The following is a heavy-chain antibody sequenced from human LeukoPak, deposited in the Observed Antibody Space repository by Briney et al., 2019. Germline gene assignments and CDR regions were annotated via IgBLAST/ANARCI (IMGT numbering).Heavy chain of an antibody. V-gene: IGHV3-23*01. J-gene: IGHJ6*02. CDR2: ISGSGGST. Sequence: GGSLRLSCAASGFTFSSYAMSWVRQAPGKGLEWVSTISGSGGSTYYADSVKGRFTISRDNSKNTLYLQMNSLRAKDAAVYYCAKYYDSGSYRYYYYAMDVWGQGTTVTVSS. D-gene: IGHD3-10*01. CDR3: AKYYDSGSYRYYYYAMDV. CDR1: GFTFSSYA.